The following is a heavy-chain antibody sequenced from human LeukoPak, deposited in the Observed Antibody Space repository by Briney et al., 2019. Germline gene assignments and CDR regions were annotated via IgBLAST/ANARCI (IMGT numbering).Heavy chain of an antibody. V-gene: IGHV3-20*04. J-gene: IGHJ4*02. CDR3: ARGWGGTYSIDY. Sequence: GGSLRRSCAASGFTFNDYGMSWVRQTPWKGLEWVSRINYNGNMIHYADSVQGRFTISRDNAKNSLSLHMSSLRAEDTALYYCARGWGGTYSIDYWGQGTPVTVTS. D-gene: IGHD1-26*01. CDR2: INYNGNMI. CDR1: GFTFNDYG.